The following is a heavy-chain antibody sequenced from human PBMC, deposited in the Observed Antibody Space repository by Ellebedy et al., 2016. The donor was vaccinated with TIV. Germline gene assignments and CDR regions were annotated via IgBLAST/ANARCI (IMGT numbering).Heavy chain of an antibody. Sequence: GGSLRLSCAVSGFTVSSHCMSWVRQAPGKGLEWISVIYRDKSTYYADSLTGSFTISRDDSTNTVYLQMNSLRAYDTAVYYCSRETFNDVDLDLWGIFDFWGQGIMVTVSS. CDR1: GFTVSSHC. CDR3: SRETFNDVDLDLWGIFDF. V-gene: IGHV3-66*01. J-gene: IGHJ3*01. D-gene: IGHD3-16*01. CDR2: IYRDKST.